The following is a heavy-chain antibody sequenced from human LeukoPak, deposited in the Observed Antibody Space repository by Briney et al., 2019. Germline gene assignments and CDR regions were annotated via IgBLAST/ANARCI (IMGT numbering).Heavy chain of an antibody. V-gene: IGHV3-9*01. Sequence: PGGSLRLSCAASGFTFDDYAMHWVRQAPGKGLEWVSGTSWNSGSIGYADSVKGRFTISRDNAKNSLYLQMNSLRAEDTALYYCAKDTSQYSSSWYYFDYWGQGTLVTVSS. CDR3: AKDTSQYSSSWYYFDY. J-gene: IGHJ4*02. D-gene: IGHD6-13*01. CDR2: TSWNSGSI. CDR1: GFTFDDYA.